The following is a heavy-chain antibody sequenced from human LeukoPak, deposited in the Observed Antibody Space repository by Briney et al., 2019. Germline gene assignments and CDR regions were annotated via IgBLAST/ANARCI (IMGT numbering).Heavy chain of an antibody. CDR1: GFTFSSHG. V-gene: IGHV3-30*02. D-gene: IGHD3-22*01. J-gene: IGHJ3*02. CDR2: IRYDGSNK. CDR3: ANQLTYYYDSSGYYDADAFDI. Sequence: QPGGSLRLSCAASGFTFSSHGMHWVRQAPGKGLEWVAFIRYDGSNKYYADSVKGRFTISRDNSKNTLYLQMNSLRAEDTAVYYCANQLTYYYDSSGYYDADAFDIWGQGTMVTVSS.